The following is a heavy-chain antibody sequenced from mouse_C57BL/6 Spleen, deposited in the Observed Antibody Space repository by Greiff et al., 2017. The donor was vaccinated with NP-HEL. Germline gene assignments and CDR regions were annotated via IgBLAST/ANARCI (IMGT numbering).Heavy chain of an antibody. CDR1: GYTFTSYW. Sequence: VQLQQSGAELVMPGASVKLSCKASGYTFTSYWMHWVKQRPGQGLEWIGEIDPSDSYTNYNQTFKGKCTLTVDKSTSTAYMQLSSLTSEDSAVYYCARGSNYEGDAMDYWGQGTSVTVSS. CDR2: IDPSDSYT. D-gene: IGHD2-5*01. V-gene: IGHV1-69*01. J-gene: IGHJ4*01. CDR3: ARGSNYEGDAMDY.